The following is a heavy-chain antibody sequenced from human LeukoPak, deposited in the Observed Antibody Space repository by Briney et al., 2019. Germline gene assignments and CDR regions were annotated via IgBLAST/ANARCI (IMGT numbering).Heavy chain of an antibody. CDR3: AKDRLVPDCVIDD. V-gene: IGHV3-30*02. J-gene: IGHJ4*02. D-gene: IGHD6-19*01. CDR1: GFTFSDYN. Sequence: SGGPLRLSCAASGFTFSDYNMHWVRQAPGKGLEWVAFIQHDGSNKYYVDSVNGRFTISRDKSKNTLYLQMNSLRAEDTAVYYCAKDRLVPDCVIDDWGQGSLVSVSS. CDR2: IQHDGSNK.